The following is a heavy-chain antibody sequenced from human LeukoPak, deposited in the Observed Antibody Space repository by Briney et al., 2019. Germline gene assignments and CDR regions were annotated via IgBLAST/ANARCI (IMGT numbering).Heavy chain of an antibody. CDR3: AREGADWGGNFYAMDV. V-gene: IGHV4-30-4*01. CDR2: IFYRGTT. Sequence: SETLSLTCTVSGDSSKSEEYHWRWIRQPPGKGLEWIGYIFYRGTTYYNPSLMSRVTISLDTSKNQFSLKLSSVTAADTAVYYCAREGADWGGNFYAMDVWAQGTTVTVSS. J-gene: IGHJ6*02. CDR1: GDSSKSEEYH. D-gene: IGHD7-27*01.